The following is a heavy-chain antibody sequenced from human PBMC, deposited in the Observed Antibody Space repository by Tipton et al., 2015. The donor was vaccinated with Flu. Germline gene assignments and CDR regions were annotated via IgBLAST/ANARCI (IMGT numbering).Heavy chain of an antibody. CDR1: GGSFSGYY. Sequence: TLSLTCAVYGGSFSGYYWSWIRQPPGKGLEWIGEINHSGSTNYNPSLKSRVTISVDTSKNQFSLKLSSVTAADTAVYYCAGTYYYDSSGYSPNFDYWGQGTLVTVSS. J-gene: IGHJ4*02. D-gene: IGHD3-22*01. CDR3: AGTYYYDSSGYSPNFDY. V-gene: IGHV4-34*01. CDR2: INHSGST.